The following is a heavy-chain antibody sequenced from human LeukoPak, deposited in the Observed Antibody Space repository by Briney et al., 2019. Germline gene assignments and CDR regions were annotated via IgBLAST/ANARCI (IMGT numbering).Heavy chain of an antibody. CDR2: ISGSGGTT. Sequence: GGSLRLSCAASGFTFSSYAMSWVPQAPGKGLEGVSTISGSGGTTYYVDSVKGRFTISRDNSKNTLYLQMNSLRAEDTAIYYCAKESPHFDYCGQGTLVTVSS. V-gene: IGHV3-23*01. CDR3: AKESPHFDY. CDR1: GFTFSSYA. J-gene: IGHJ4*02.